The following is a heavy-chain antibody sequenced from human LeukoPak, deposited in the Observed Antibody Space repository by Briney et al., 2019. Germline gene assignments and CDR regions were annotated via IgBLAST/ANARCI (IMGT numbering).Heavy chain of an antibody. CDR2: INHSGST. D-gene: IGHD3-10*01. CDR1: GGSFSGYY. V-gene: IGHV4-34*01. Sequence: SETLSLTCAVYGGSFSGYYWSWIRQPPGKGLEWIGEINHSGSTNYNPSLKSRVTISVDTSKNQFSLKLSSVTAADTAVYYCARDRVRFTMARGVIPGWFDPWGQGTLVTVSS. J-gene: IGHJ5*02. CDR3: ARDRVRFTMARGVIPGWFDP.